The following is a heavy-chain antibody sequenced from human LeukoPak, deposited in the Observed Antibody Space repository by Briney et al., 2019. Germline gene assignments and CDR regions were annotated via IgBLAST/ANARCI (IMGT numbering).Heavy chain of an antibody. CDR2: IYYSGST. CDR3: AGEGSGYPFDY. D-gene: IGHD3-22*01. J-gene: IGHJ4*02. Sequence: PSETLSLTCAVFGGSISNYFWSWIRQPPGKGLEWIGYIYYSGSTNFNPSLKSRVTISVDTSKNQFSLKLSSVTAADTAVYYCAGEGSGYPFDYWGQGTLVTVSS. V-gene: IGHV4-59*01. CDR1: GGSISNYF.